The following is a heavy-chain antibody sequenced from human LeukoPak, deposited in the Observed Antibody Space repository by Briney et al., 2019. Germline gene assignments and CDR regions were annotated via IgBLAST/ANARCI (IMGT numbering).Heavy chain of an antibody. J-gene: IGHJ3*02. D-gene: IGHD1-26*01. V-gene: IGHV4-4*07. Sequence: SETLSLTCTVSGGSTSSYYWSWIRQPAGKGLEWIGRIYTSGSTNYNPSLKSRVTMSVDTSKNQFSLKLSSVTAADTAVYYCATRWELLGKGAFDIWGQGTMVTVSS. CDR1: GGSTSSYY. CDR3: ATRWELLGKGAFDI. CDR2: IYTSGST.